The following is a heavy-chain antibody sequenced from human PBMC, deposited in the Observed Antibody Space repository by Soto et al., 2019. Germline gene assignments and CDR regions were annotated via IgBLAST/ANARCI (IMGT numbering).Heavy chain of an antibody. D-gene: IGHD6-13*01. J-gene: IGHJ5*02. CDR2: ITETGADT. CDR1: GFTFGKFV. CDR3: VNSDSTSAP. Sequence: EVQLLESGGGLIQPGGSLRLSCAASGFTFGKFVMRWVRQTPGKGLEWVSTITETGADTYYTDSVKGRFTISRDNSKNMVYLQMNSLRVEDTAIYYCVNSDSTSAPWGQGSLVTVSS. V-gene: IGHV3-23*01.